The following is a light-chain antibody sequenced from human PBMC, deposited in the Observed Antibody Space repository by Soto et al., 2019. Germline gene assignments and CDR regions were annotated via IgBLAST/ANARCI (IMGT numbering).Light chain of an antibody. J-gene: IGLJ2*01. V-gene: IGLV2-14*01. CDR3: NSYTRITTLEV. Sequence: QSALTQPASVSGSPGQSITISCTGTSSDIGGYNLVSWFQQHPGKAPKLMIYDVSNRPSGVSNRFSGSKSGNTASLTISGLQAEDEADYYCNSYTRITTLEVFGGGTKLTVL. CDR1: SSDIGGYNL. CDR2: DVS.